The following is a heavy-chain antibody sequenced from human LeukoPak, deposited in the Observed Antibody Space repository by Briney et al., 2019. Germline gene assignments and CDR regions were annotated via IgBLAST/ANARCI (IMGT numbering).Heavy chain of an antibody. J-gene: IGHJ6*03. CDR2: IYSSGSA. Sequence: SETLSLTCTVSGGSISSYYWSWIRQPAGKGLEWIGRIYSSGSARYTPSLKSRVTISVDTSKNQLSLNLRSVTASDTAVYYCAREGGSGGHYYYYMDVWDTGTTVTVSS. CDR3: AREGGSGGHYYYYMDV. D-gene: IGHD3-10*01. CDR1: GGSISSYY. V-gene: IGHV4-4*07.